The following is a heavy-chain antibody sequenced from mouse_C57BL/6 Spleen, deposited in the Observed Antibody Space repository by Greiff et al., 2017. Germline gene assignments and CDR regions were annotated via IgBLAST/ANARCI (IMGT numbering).Heavy chain of an antibody. CDR3: ARERRNGGNFDY. Sequence: QVQLQQPGAELVKPGASVKLSCKASGYTFTSYWMHWVKQRPGQGLEWIGMIYPNSGSTNYNEKFKSKATLTVDKSSSTAYMQLSSLTSEDSAVXYCARERRNGGNFDYWGQGTTLTVSA. CDR2: IYPNSGST. J-gene: IGHJ2*01. CDR1: GYTFTSYW. V-gene: IGHV1-64*01.